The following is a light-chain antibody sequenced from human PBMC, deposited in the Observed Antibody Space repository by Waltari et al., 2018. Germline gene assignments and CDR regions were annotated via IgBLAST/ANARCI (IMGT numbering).Light chain of an antibody. CDR2: DRN. CDR3: NSRENNNKYIFV. Sequence: SSELTQDPAASVALGQTVTITCQGDSLRNYFANWYQQKPGQAPVLVIYDRNNRPSGIPDRFAASRSGDTASLTITGAQAEDEADYYCNSRENNNKYIFVFGSGTKVSVL. J-gene: IGLJ1*01. CDR1: SLRNYF. V-gene: IGLV3-19*01.